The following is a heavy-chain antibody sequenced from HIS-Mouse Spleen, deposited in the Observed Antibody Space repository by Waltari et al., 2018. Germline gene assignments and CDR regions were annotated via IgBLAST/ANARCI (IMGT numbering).Heavy chain of an antibody. CDR3: AREIPYSSSWYDWYFDL. CDR1: AGSIRRISSS. V-gene: IGHV4-39*07. J-gene: IGHJ2*01. Sequence: QLQLQESGPGLVKPSDTLSLTCPVSAGSIRRISSSLGWIRQPPGKGLEWIGSIYCSGSTYYNPSLKSRVTISVDTSKNQFSLKLSSVTAADTAVYYCAREIPYSSSWYDWYFDLWGRGTLVTVSS. CDR2: IYCSGST. D-gene: IGHD6-13*01.